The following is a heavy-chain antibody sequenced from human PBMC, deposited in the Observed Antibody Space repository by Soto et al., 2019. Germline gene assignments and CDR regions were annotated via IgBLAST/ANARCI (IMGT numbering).Heavy chain of an antibody. J-gene: IGHJ4*02. V-gene: IGHV3-23*01. CDR1: GFTFSSYA. D-gene: IGHD6-19*01. CDR2: FSGSGGST. Sequence: GGSLRLSCATSGFTFSSYAMSWVRQAPGKGLEWVSVFSGSGGSTYYADSVKGRFTISRDSSKNTLYLQMNSLRAEDTAVYYCAKSCTGGWYSSCFDYWGQGTLVTVSS. CDR3: AKSCTGGWYSSCFDY.